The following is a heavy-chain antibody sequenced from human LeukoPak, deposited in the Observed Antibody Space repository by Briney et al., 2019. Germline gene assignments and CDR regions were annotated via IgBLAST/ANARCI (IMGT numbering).Heavy chain of an antibody. CDR3: ASGIRERGFDY. V-gene: IGHV3-21*01. Sequence: GGSLRLSCAASGFTVSSNYMSWVRQAPGKGLEWVSSIEPSGFTIFYANSVKGRFTISRDNAKNSLYLQMNSLRPDDTALYFCASGIRERGFDYWGHGTLVTVSS. D-gene: IGHD1-1*01. CDR1: GFTVSSNY. J-gene: IGHJ4*01. CDR2: IEPSGFTI.